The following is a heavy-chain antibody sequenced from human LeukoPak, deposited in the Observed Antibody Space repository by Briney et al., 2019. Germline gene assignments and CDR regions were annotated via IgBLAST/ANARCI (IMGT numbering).Heavy chain of an antibody. CDR2: INPSGGST. D-gene: IGHD6-19*01. CDR3: ARDPEGSGCYFDY. V-gene: IGHV1-46*01. Sequence: GASVTVSCKASVYTFTSYFMHWVRQAPGQGLEWMGIINPSGGSTSYAQKFQGRVTMTRDTSTSMVYMELTSLRSEDTAVYYCARDPEGSGCYFDYWGQGTLVTVSS. J-gene: IGHJ4*02. CDR1: VYTFTSYF.